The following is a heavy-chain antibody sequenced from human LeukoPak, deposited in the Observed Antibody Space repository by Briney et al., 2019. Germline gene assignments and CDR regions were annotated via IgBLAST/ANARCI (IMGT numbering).Heavy chain of an antibody. CDR2: KKQDGSEK. J-gene: IGHJ6*03. CDR1: GFTFSSYW. V-gene: IGHV3-7*01. Sequence: PGGSLRLSCAASGFTFSSYWMSWVRQAPGKGLEWVANKKQDGSEKYYVDSVKGRFTISRDNAKNSLYLQMNSLRAEDTAVYYCAREPVPSNYLVYYYYYYMDVWGKGTTVTVSS. D-gene: IGHD4-11*01. CDR3: AREPVPSNYLVYYYYYYMDV.